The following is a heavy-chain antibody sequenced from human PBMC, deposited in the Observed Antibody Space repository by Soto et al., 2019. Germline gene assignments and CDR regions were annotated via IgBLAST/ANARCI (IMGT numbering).Heavy chain of an antibody. J-gene: IGHJ4*02. CDR3: ARGGSGFLLDY. CDR1: GFTFSTYN. V-gene: IGHV3-48*02. CDR2: ISSSGSTM. Sequence: EVQLVESGGGLVQPGGSLRLSCAASGFTFSTYNMNWVRRAPGKGLEWVSYISSSGSTMYYADSVKGRFTISRDNAKNSLYVQMNSLRDDDTAVYYCARGGSGFLLDYWGQGTLVTVSS. D-gene: IGHD3-3*01.